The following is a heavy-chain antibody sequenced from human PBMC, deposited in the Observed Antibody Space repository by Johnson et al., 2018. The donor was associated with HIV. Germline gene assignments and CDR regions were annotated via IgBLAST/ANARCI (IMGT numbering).Heavy chain of an antibody. CDR2: INQDGSEK. J-gene: IGHJ3*02. D-gene: IGHD1-26*01. CDR1: KFTFTNYW. V-gene: IGHV3-7*05. CDR3: ARAYSGSYSPRSAFDI. Sequence: VQLVESGGGLVQPGGSLRLSCADSKFTFTNYWMSWVRQAPGKGLEWVANINQDGSEKYYLDSVKGRFTVSRDNPKNSFYLQMNSLRADDTAVYYCARAYSGSYSPRSAFDIWGQGTMVTVSS.